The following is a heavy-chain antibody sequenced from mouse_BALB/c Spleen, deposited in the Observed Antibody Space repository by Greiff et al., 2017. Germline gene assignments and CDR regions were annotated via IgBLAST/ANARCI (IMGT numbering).Heavy chain of an antibody. Sequence: EVKLVESGPSLVKPSQTLSLTCSVTGDSITSGYWNWIRKFPGNKLEYMGYISYSGSTYYNPSLKSRISITRDTSKNQYYLQLNSVTAEDTATYYCAWLLRGAMDYWGQGTSVTVSS. V-gene: IGHV3-8*02. CDR2: ISYSGST. CDR3: AWLLRGAMDY. J-gene: IGHJ4*01. CDR1: GDSITSGY. D-gene: IGHD2-3*01.